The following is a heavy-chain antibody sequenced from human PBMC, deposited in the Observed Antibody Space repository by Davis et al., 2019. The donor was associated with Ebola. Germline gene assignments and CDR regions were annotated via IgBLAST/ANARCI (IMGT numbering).Heavy chain of an antibody. CDR1: GYSISSGYY. J-gene: IGHJ3*02. CDR2: IYHSGST. Sequence: PSETLSLTCAVSGYSISSGYYWGWIRQPPGKGLEWIGSIYHSGSTYYNPSLKSRVTISVDTSKNQFSLKLSSVTAADTAVYYCARHITYYDFWSGYWCNAFDIWGQGTMVTVSS. V-gene: IGHV4-38-2*01. CDR3: ARHITYYDFWSGYWCNAFDI. D-gene: IGHD3-3*01.